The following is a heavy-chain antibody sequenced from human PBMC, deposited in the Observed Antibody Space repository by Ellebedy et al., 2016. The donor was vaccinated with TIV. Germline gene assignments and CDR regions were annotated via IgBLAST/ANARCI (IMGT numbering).Heavy chain of an antibody. D-gene: IGHD2-2*02. J-gene: IGHJ5*01. Sequence: SETLSLTXTVSGDSFSSDTSYWSWIRQSAGKGLEWIGYIYHTGDTYYNPSLENRVTMSLHASKSQFSLEVRSVTAADTAVYYCTRGDYCSFTSCYTAGFDSWGQGTLVSVSS. CDR2: IYHTGDT. CDR3: TRGDYCSFTSCYTAGFDS. CDR1: GDSFSSDTSY. V-gene: IGHV4-61*01.